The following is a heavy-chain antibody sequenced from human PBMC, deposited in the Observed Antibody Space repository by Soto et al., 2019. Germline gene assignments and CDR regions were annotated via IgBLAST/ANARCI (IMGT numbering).Heavy chain of an antibody. Sequence: ASGEVSCKASGYTFTSYGISWVRQAPGQGLEWIGWISAYNGNTNYAQKLQGRVTMTTDTSTSTAYMELRSLRSDDTALYYCARHVVVVPAVIYREKKAYYYYGMDVWGQGTTVTVSS. CDR2: ISAYNGNT. CDR3: ARHVVVVPAVIYREKKAYYYYGMDV. J-gene: IGHJ6*02. CDR1: GYTFTSYG. D-gene: IGHD2-2*02. V-gene: IGHV1-18*01.